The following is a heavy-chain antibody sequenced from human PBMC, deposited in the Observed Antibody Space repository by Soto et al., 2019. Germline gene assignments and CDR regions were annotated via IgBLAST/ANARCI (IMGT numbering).Heavy chain of an antibody. D-gene: IGHD3-3*01. CDR2: INHSGST. CDR3: ARGSIPQFITIFGVVIPYGMDV. J-gene: IGHJ6*02. Sequence: SETLSLTCAVYGGSFSGYYWSWIRQPPGKGLEWIGEINHSGSTNYNPSLKSRVTISVDTSKNQFSLKLSSVTAADTAVYYCARGSIPQFITIFGVVIPYGMDVWGQGTTVTVSS. CDR1: GGSFSGYY. V-gene: IGHV4-34*01.